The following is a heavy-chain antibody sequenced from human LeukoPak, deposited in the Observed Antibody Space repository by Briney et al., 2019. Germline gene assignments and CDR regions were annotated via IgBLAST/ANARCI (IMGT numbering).Heavy chain of an antibody. CDR2: IYYSGST. Sequence: SETLSLTCTVSGGPISSYYWSWIRQPPGKGLEWIGYIYYSGSTNYNPSLKSRVTISVDTSKNQFSLKLSSVTAADTAVYYCARESAWFDPWGQGTLVTVSS. J-gene: IGHJ5*02. CDR1: GGPISSYY. V-gene: IGHV4-59*01. CDR3: ARESAWFDP.